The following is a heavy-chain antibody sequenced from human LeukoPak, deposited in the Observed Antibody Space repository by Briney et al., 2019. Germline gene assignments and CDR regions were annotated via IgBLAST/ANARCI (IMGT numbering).Heavy chain of an antibody. V-gene: IGHV3-30*04. Sequence: GGSLRLSCAASGFTSSSYAMHWVRQAPGKGLEWVAVISYDGSNKYYADSVKGRFTISRDNSKNTLYLQMNSLRAEDTAVYYCAREEGGYDPYDAFDIWGQGTMVTVSS. CDR1: GFTSSSYA. CDR3: AREEGGYDPYDAFDI. J-gene: IGHJ3*02. CDR2: ISYDGSNK. D-gene: IGHD5-12*01.